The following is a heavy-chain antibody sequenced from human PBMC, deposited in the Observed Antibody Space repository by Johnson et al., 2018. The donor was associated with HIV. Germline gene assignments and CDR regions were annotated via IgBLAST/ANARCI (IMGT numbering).Heavy chain of an antibody. CDR1: GFTFSSYA. D-gene: IGHD6-19*01. CDR2: ISYDGTT. Sequence: VQLVESGGGVVQPGRSLRLSCAASGFTFSSYAMHWVRQAPGKGLEWVAVISYDGTTYYADFVKGRFTISRDSSKDTLYLQMNSLRAEDTAVYYCTRGGAVGFDAFDIWGQGTMVTVSS. J-gene: IGHJ3*02. V-gene: IGHV3-30*14. CDR3: TRGGAVGFDAFDI.